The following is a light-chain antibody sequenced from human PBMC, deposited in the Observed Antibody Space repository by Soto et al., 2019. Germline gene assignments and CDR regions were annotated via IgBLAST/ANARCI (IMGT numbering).Light chain of an antibody. CDR2: GAS. CDR3: QHHNSYSQT. CDR1: QSIRHY. Sequence: DIQMTQSPPTLSASVGDRVTITCRASQSIRHYLARYQQMPGKAPELLIYGASTLQSGVPSRFSGSGSGTEFTLTISSLQPDDFGTYFCQHHNSYSQTFGQGTKVDIK. J-gene: IGKJ1*01. V-gene: IGKV1-5*01.